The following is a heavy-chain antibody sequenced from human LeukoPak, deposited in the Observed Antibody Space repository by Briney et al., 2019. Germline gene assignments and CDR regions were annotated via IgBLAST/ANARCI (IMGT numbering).Heavy chain of an antibody. CDR1: GYTFTSYG. Sequence: ASVKVSCKASGYTFTSYGISWVRQAPGQGLEWMGWISAYNGNTNYAQKLRGRVTMTTDTSTSTAYMELRSLRSDDTAVYYCARDRTYCGGDCFLFDYWGQGTLVTVSS. CDR2: ISAYNGNT. D-gene: IGHD2-21*02. J-gene: IGHJ4*02. V-gene: IGHV1-18*01. CDR3: ARDRTYCGGDCFLFDY.